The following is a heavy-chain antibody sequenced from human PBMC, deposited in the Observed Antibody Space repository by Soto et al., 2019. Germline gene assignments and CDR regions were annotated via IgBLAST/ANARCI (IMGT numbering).Heavy chain of an antibody. CDR1: GFSLSTSGVG. CDR2: IYWDDDK. V-gene: IGHV2-5*02. D-gene: IGHD3-3*01. Sequence: QITLKESGPTLVKPTQTLTLTCTFSGFSLSTSGVGVGWIRQPPGKALEWLALIYWDDDKRYSPSLKSRLTXTXXPSKNQVVLTMTNMDPVDTATYYCAHRSGSYNFDYWGQGTLVTVSS. J-gene: IGHJ4*02. CDR3: AHRSGSYNFDY.